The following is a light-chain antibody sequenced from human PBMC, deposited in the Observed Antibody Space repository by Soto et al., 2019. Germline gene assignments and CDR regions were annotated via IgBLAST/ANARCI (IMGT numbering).Light chain of an antibody. CDR3: QQYQNLWT. V-gene: IGKV3-15*01. CDR1: HYVYSN. J-gene: IGKJ1*01. Sequence: EIVMTQSPATLPVSPGERATLSCTASHYVYSNVAWFQQRPGQAPRLLIYRASARATGTPARFSGSGSGTEFTLTITSLQSEDFALYYCQQYQNLWTFGQGTEVEI. CDR2: RAS.